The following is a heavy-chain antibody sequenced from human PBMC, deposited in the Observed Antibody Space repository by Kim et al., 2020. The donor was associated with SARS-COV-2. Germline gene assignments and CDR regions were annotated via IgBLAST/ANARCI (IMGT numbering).Heavy chain of an antibody. J-gene: IGHJ6*02. D-gene: IGHD3-10*01. Sequence: SETLSLTCAVSGGSISSSNWWSWVRQPPGKGLEWIGEIYHSGSTNYNPSLKSRVTISVDKSKNQFSLKLSSVTAADTAVYYCARKPVMVRGRYYYGMDVWGQGTTVTVSS. CDR3: ARKPVMVRGRYYYGMDV. V-gene: IGHV4-4*02. CDR1: GGSISSSNW. CDR2: IYHSGST.